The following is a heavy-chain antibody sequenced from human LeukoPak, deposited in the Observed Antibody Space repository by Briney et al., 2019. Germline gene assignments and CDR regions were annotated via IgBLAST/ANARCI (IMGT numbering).Heavy chain of an antibody. CDR1: RYIFSTYC. V-gene: IGHV5-51*01. D-gene: IGHD2-21*02. CDR2: FCPGDSDI. J-gene: IGHJ6*02. CDR3: ARRAYCGGDCTSAYSHYFAMDV. Sequence: GESLKISCKGSRYIFSTYCIAWVRQMPGKGLEWMGIFCPGDSDITYSPSVQGQVTISADKSTSIAYLQWSSLKASDTAMYYCARRAYCGGDCTSAYSHYFAMDVWGQGTTVTVFS.